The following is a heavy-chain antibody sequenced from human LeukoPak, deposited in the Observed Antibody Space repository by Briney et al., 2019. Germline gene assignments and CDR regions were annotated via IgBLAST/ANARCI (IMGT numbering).Heavy chain of an antibody. D-gene: IGHD5-12*01. J-gene: IGHJ4*02. CDR3: ARDEGTIIDY. CDR1: GFIFNSYA. Sequence: GRSLRLSCVASGFIFNSYAMNWVRQAPGKGLEWVAVISYDGRNEDYAESVKGRFTISRDNSQNTLYLQMNSLRAEDTAVYYCARDEGTIIDYWGQGTLVTVSS. CDR2: ISYDGRNE. V-gene: IGHV3-30*04.